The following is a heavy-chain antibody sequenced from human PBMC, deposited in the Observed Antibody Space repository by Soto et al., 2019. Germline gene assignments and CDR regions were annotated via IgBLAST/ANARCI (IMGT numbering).Heavy chain of an antibody. CDR2: LSRSGGT. J-gene: IGHJ4*02. CDR3: TREIWGGPLDY. Sequence: GGSLRLSCAASGFTFSTYTMSWVRQAPGKGLEWVSTLSRSGGTYYADSGKGRFTISRDNSKNTLYLQMSSLRAEDTAIYYCTREIWGGPLDYWGQGTLVTVSS. V-gene: IGHV3-23*01. D-gene: IGHD3-16*01. CDR1: GFTFSTYT.